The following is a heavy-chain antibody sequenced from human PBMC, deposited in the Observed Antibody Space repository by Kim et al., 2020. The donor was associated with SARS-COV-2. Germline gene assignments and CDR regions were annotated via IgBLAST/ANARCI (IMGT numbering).Heavy chain of an antibody. D-gene: IGHD5-18*01. V-gene: IGHV1-18*01. J-gene: IGHJ4*02. Sequence: NCVHRVQGRVTMTTDTSTSTAYMGLRSLRPDDTAVYYCARGNTYGRFDCWGQGTLVTVSS. CDR3: ARGNTYGRFDC.